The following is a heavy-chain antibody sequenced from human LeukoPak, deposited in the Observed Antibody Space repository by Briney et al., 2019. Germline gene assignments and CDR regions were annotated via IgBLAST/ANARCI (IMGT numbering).Heavy chain of an antibody. J-gene: IGHJ4*02. CDR1: GGSISSYY. V-gene: IGHV4-4*07. D-gene: IGHD3-22*01. CDR3: ARGGAYYYDSSGYSY. CDR2: IYTSGST. Sequence: SETLSLTCTVSGGSISSYYWSWIRQPAGKGLEWIGRIYTSGSTNYNPSLKSRVTMSVDTSKNQFSLKLSSVTAADTALYYCARGGAYYYDSSGYSYWGQGTLVTVSS.